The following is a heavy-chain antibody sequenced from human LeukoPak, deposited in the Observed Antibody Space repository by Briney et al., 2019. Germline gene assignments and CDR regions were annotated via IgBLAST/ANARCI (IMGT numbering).Heavy chain of an antibody. V-gene: IGHV3-33*01. J-gene: IGHJ6*03. D-gene: IGHD3-22*01. Sequence: GGSLRLSCAASGFTFSSYGMHWVRQAPGKGLEWVAVIWCDGSNKYYADSVKGRFTISRDNSKNTLYLQMNSLRAEDTAVYYCAREGLFYYDSSPGDYYYYMDVWGKGTTVTVSS. CDR2: IWCDGSNK. CDR3: AREGLFYYDSSPGDYYYYMDV. CDR1: GFTFSSYG.